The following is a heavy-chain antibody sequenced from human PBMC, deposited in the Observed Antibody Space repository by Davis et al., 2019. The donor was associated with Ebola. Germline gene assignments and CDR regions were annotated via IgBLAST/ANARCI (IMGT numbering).Heavy chain of an antibody. D-gene: IGHD5-24*01. V-gene: IGHV3-23*01. CDR2: ISGSGGST. J-gene: IGHJ4*02. CDR3: AKAMRGMATICDY. CDR1: GYTFTSYY. Sequence: AASVKVSCKASGYTFTSYYMHWVRQAPGKGLEWVSAISGSGGSTYYADSVKGRFTISRDNSKNTLYLQMNSLRAEDTAVYYCAKAMRGMATICDYWGQGTLVTVSS.